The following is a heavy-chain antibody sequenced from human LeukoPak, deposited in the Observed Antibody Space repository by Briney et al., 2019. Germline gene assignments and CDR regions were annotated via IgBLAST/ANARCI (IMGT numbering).Heavy chain of an antibody. J-gene: IGHJ5*02. V-gene: IGHV4-39*07. CDR3: ARRRRTMVRGVIIAGWFDP. CDR2: INHSGST. D-gene: IGHD3-10*01. Sequence: SETLSLTCTVSGGSISSSSYYWGWIRQPPGKGLEWIGEINHSGSTNYNPSLKSRVTISVDTSKNQFSLKLSSVTAADTAVYYCARRRRTMVRGVIIAGWFDPWGQGTLVTVSS. CDR1: GGSISSSSYY.